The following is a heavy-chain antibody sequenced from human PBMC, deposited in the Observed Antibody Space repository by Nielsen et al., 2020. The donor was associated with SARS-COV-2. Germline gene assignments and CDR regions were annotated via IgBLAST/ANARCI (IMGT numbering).Heavy chain of an antibody. V-gene: IGHV1-69*13. CDR3: ARAERYCSGGSCYSYRDHYYYYYYMDV. J-gene: IGHJ6*03. CDR2: IIPIFGTA. Sequence: SVNVSCKASGGTFSSYAISWVRQAPGQGLEWMGGIIPIFGTANYAQKFQGRVTITADESTSTAYMELSSLRSEDTAVYYCARAERYCSGGSCYSYRDHYYYYYYMDVWGKGTTVTVSS. CDR1: GGTFSSYA. D-gene: IGHD2-15*01.